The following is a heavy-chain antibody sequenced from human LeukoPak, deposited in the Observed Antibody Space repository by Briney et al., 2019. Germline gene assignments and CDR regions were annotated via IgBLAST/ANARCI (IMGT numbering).Heavy chain of an antibody. CDR3: ARFDRYYDSSGYYYFDY. Sequence: GEALKIPRKGSGYRFTSYWIGRVRQMPGKGPEWMGIFYPGDSDTRYSPSFQGQVTISADKSISTAYLQWSSLKASDTAMYYCARFDRYYDSSGYYYFDYWGQGTLVTVSS. D-gene: IGHD3-22*01. J-gene: IGHJ4*02. V-gene: IGHV5-51*01. CDR2: FYPGDSDT. CDR1: GYRFTSYW.